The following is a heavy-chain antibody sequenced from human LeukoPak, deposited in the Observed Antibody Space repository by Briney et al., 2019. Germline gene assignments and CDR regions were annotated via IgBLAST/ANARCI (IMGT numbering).Heavy chain of an antibody. CDR3: ARGGAYNWFDP. D-gene: IGHD3-16*01. V-gene: IGHV1-18*01. CDR1: GYTFTNYG. J-gene: IGHJ5*02. Sequence: ASVKVSCKASGYTFTNYGICWVRQAPGQGLEWMGWISGYNGNTNYAQRLQGRVTMTTDTSTSTAYMELRSLKSDDTAVYCCARGGAYNWFDPWGQGTLVTVSS. CDR2: ISGYNGNT.